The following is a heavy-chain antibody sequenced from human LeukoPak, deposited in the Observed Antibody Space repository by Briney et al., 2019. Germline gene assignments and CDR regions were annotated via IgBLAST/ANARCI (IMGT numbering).Heavy chain of an antibody. Sequence: ASVKVSCKASGYTFTGYYMHWVRQGPGQGLEWVGWINPNSGGTNYAQKFQGRVTMTRDTSISTAYMELSRLRSDDTAVYYCARVHSGWAPTTDYWGQGTLVTVSS. J-gene: IGHJ4*02. CDR1: GYTFTGYY. CDR2: INPNSGGT. D-gene: IGHD6-19*01. CDR3: ARVHSGWAPTTDY. V-gene: IGHV1-2*02.